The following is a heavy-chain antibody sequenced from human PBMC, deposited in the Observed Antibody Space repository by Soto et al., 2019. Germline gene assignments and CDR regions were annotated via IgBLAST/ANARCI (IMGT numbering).Heavy chain of an antibody. CDR2: IYHSGNT. V-gene: IGHV4-4*02. Sequence: QVQLQESGPGLVKPSGTLSLTCAVSGGSISSSNWWSWVRQPPGKGLEWIGEIYHSGNTNYNPSLKGRVTMAVDKSRNQFSLKLSSVTAADTAVYYCAIRWGERRVDCWGQGTLVTVSS. CDR1: GGSISSSNW. CDR3: AIRWGERRVDC. D-gene: IGHD3-16*01. J-gene: IGHJ4*02.